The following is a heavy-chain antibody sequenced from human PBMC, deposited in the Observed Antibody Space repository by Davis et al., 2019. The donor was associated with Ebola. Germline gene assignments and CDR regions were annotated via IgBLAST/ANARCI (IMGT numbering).Heavy chain of an antibody. D-gene: IGHD1-26*01. CDR1: GGTFSSYA. J-gene: IGHJ4*02. CDR2: IIPILGIA. V-gene: IGHV1-69*04. Sequence: AASVKVSCKASGGTFSSYAISWVRQAPGQGLEWMGRIIPILGIANYAQKFQGRVTITADKSTSTAYMELSSLRSEDTAVYYCARERVGATILSNLDYWGQGTLVTVSS. CDR3: ARERVGATILSNLDY.